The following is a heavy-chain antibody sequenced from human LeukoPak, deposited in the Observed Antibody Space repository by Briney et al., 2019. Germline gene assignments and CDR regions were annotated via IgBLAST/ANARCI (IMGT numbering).Heavy chain of an antibody. J-gene: IGHJ4*02. CDR1: GGSFSGYY. V-gene: IGHV4-34*01. D-gene: IGHD1-26*01. CDR3: AVGVGATDY. Sequence: PSETLSLTCAVYGGSFSGYYWSWIRQPPGKGLEWIGEINHSGSTNYNPSLKSRVTTSVDTSKNQFSLKLSSVTAADTAVYYCAVGVGATDYWGQGTLVTVSS. CDR2: INHSGST.